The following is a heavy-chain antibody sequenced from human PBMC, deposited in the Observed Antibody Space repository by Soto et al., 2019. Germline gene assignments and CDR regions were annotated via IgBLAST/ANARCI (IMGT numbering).Heavy chain of an antibody. CDR2: IYYSGST. Sequence: TXATLSLNCTVSGGSISSSSYYGGWIRQPPGKGLEWIGSIYYSGSTYYNPSLKSRVTISVDTSKNQFSLKLSSVTAADTAVYYCARAPGAHCSSTSCSQVYYGMDVWGQGTTVTVSS. CDR3: ARAPGAHCSSTSCSQVYYGMDV. CDR1: GGSISSSSYY. V-gene: IGHV4-39*01. D-gene: IGHD2-2*01. J-gene: IGHJ6*02.